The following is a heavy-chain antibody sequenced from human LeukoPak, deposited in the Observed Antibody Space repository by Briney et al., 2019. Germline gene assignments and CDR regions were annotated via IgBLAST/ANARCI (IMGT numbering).Heavy chain of an antibody. CDR2: IIPIFGTA. CDR3: ARDPVGGYPSVVDWFDP. D-gene: IGHD3-22*01. V-gene: IGHV1-69*05. J-gene: IGHJ5*02. CDR1: GYTFTSYA. Sequence: SVKVSCKASGYTFTSYAISWVRQAPGQGLEWMGRIIPIFGTANYAQKFQGRVTITTDESTSTAYMELSSLRSEDTAVYYCARDPVGGYPSVVDWFDPWGQGTLVTVSS.